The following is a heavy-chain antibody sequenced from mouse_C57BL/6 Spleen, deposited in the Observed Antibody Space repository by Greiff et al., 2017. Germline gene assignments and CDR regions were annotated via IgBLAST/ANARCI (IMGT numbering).Heavy chain of an antibody. J-gene: IGHJ2*01. CDR2: IYPRSGNT. CDR1: GYTFTSYG. Sequence: QVQLQQSGAELARPGASVKLSCKASGYTFTSYGISWAKQRTGQGLEWIGEIYPRSGNTYYNEKFNGKATLTADKSSSTAYMELRSLTSEDSAVXFCARSSYYDYDGHYFDYWGQGTTLTVSS. D-gene: IGHD2-4*01. V-gene: IGHV1-81*01. CDR3: ARSSYYDYDGHYFDY.